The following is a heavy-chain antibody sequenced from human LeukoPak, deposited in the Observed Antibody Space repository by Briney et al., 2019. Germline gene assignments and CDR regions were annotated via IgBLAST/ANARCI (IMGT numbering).Heavy chain of an antibody. J-gene: IGHJ3*02. CDR3: ARRELIVVVPAASGAFDI. CDR2: IYYSGST. CDR1: GGSISSSSYY. D-gene: IGHD2-2*01. Sequence: SETLSLTCTVSGGSISSSSYYWGWIRQPPGKGLEWIGSIYYSGSTYYNPSLKSRVTISVDTSKNQFSLKLSSVTAADTAVYYCARRELIVVVPAASGAFDIWGQGTMVTVSS. V-gene: IGHV4-39*01.